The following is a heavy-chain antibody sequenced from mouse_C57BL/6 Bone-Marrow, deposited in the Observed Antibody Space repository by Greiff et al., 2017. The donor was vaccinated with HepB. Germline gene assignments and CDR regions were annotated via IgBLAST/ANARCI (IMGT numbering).Heavy chain of an antibody. CDR1: GFTFSDYG. J-gene: IGHJ4*01. CDR3: AALRRDAMDY. CDR2: ISNLAYSI. Sequence: EVKLVESGGGLVQPGGSLKLSCAASGFTFSDYGMAWVRQAPRKGPEWVAFISNLAYSIYYADTVTGRFTIPRENAKNTLYLEMSSLRSEDTAMYYCAALRRDAMDYWGQGTSVTVSS. D-gene: IGHD1-2*01. V-gene: IGHV5-15*04.